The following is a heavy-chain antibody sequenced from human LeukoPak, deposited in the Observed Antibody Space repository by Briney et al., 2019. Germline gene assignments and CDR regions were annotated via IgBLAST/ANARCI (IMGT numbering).Heavy chain of an antibody. D-gene: IGHD6-6*01. Sequence: PGGSLRLSCAASGRSFNSYTMNWVRQAPGKGLEWVSSISSTSTYIYYADSLKGRFTISRDNAQNSLFLQMNSLRAEDTAVYYCATDHSSSSFRVLDYYYMDVWGKGTTVTVS. J-gene: IGHJ6*03. CDR1: GRSFNSYT. CDR3: ATDHSSSSFRVLDYYYMDV. V-gene: IGHV3-21*01. CDR2: ISSTSTYI.